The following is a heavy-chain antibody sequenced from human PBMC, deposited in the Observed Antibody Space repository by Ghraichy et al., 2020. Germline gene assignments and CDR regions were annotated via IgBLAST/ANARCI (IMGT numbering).Heavy chain of an antibody. D-gene: IGHD6-25*01. V-gene: IGHV2-70*11. J-gene: IGHJ4*02. Sequence: SGPTQVKPTQTLTLTCTFSGFSLTTRGMSVSWIRQPPGKALEWLARIDWEDDKYYSTSLKTRLTISMDTSRNQVVLTMTNMDTVDTATYYCARYPPYSGYDDWGQGTLVTVSS. CDR1: GFSLTTRGMS. CDR3: ARYPPYSGYDD. CDR2: IDWEDDK.